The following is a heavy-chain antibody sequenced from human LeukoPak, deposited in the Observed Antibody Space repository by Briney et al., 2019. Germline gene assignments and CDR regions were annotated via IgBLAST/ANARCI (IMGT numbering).Heavy chain of an antibody. CDR2: INPSGGST. J-gene: IGHJ6*03. V-gene: IGHV1-46*01. D-gene: IGHD1-26*01. Sequence: ASAKVSCKASGYTFTSYYMHWVRQAPGQGLEWMGLINPSGGSTSYAQKFQGRVTMTRDTSTSTVYMELSSLRSEDTAVYYCAREVRSAPGYYYYYMDVWGKGTTVTVSS. CDR3: AREVRSAPGYYYYYMDV. CDR1: GYTFTSYY.